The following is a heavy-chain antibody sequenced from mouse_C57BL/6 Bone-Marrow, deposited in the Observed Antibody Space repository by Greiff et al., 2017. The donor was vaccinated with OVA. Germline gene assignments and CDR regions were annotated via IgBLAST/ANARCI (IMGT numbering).Heavy chain of an antibody. Sequence: QVQLQQSGPELVKPGASVKLSCKASGYTFTSYDINWVKQRPGQGLECIGWIYPRDGSTKYNEKFKGKATLTVDTSSSTAYMELHSLTSEDSAVYFCARPHYYGSSYGNFDVWGTGTTVTVSS. CDR3: ARPHYYGSSYGNFDV. CDR1: GYTFTSYD. J-gene: IGHJ1*03. V-gene: IGHV1-85*01. D-gene: IGHD1-1*01. CDR2: IYPRDGST.